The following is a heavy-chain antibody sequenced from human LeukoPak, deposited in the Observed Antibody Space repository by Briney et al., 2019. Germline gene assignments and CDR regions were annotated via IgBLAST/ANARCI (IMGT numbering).Heavy chain of an antibody. CDR2: IYYSGST. CDR3: ARSFGVVTTFDY. V-gene: IGHV4-59*01. J-gene: IGHJ4*02. D-gene: IGHD3-3*01. CDR1: GGSISSYC. Sequence: SETLSLTCTVSGGSISSYCWSWIRQPPGKGLEWIGYIYYSGSTNYNPSLKSRVTISVDTSKNQFSLKLSSVTAADTAVYYCARSFGVVTTFDYWGQGTLVTVSS.